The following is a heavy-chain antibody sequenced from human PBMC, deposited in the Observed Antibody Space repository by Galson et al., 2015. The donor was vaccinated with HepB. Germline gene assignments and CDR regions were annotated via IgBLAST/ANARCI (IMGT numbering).Heavy chain of an antibody. Sequence: SVKVSCKASGGTFSSYAISWVRQAPGQGLEWMGGIIPIFGTANYAQKFQGRVTITADESTSTAYMELSSLRSEDTAGYYCARSYDSSGYYYSRAFDIWGQGTMVTVYS. CDR2: IIPIFGTA. V-gene: IGHV1-69*13. D-gene: IGHD3-22*01. J-gene: IGHJ3*02. CDR1: GGTFSSYA. CDR3: ARSYDSSGYYYSRAFDI.